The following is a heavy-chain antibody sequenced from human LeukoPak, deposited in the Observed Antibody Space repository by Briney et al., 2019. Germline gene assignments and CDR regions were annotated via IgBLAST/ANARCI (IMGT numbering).Heavy chain of an antibody. CDR2: IIPIFGTA. CDR1: GGTFSSYA. Sequence: SVKVSCKASGGTFSSYAISWVRQAPGQGLEWMGGIIPIFGTANYAQKFQGRVTITADESTSTAYMELSSLRSEDTAVYYCASSRRFGELSSPYDYWGQGTLFTVSS. J-gene: IGHJ4*02. CDR3: ASSRRFGELSSPYDY. D-gene: IGHD3-10*01. V-gene: IGHV1-69*01.